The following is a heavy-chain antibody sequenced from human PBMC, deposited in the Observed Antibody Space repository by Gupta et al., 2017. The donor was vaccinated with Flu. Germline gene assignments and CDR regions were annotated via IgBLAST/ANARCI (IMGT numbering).Heavy chain of an antibody. CDR2: IKSKTDGGTT. J-gene: IGHJ4*02. CDR1: GFTFSNAW. V-gene: IGHV3-15*01. D-gene: IGHD3-22*01. CDR3: TRGAYDSSGYYHSNGGEPFDY. Sequence: EVQLVESGGGLVKPGGSLRLSCAASGFTFSNAWMSWVRQAPGNGLEWVGRIKSKTDGGTTDYAAPVKGRFTISRDDSKNTLYLQMNSLKTEDTAVYYCTRGAYDSSGYYHSNGGEPFDYWGQGTLVTVSS.